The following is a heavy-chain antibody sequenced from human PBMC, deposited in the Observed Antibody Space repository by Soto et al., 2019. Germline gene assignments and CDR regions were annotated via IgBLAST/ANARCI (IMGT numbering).Heavy chain of an antibody. V-gene: IGHV5-10-1*01. CDR2: IDPSDSYT. CDR1: GYSFTSYW. J-gene: IGHJ6*02. Sequence: GESLKIFCKGPGYSFTSYWISWVRQMPGKGVEWMGRIDPSDSYTNYSPSFQGHVTISADKSISTAYLQWSSLKASDTAMYYCARPARHSYYYYGMDVWGQGTTVTVSS. CDR3: ARPARHSYYYYGMDV. D-gene: IGHD6-6*01.